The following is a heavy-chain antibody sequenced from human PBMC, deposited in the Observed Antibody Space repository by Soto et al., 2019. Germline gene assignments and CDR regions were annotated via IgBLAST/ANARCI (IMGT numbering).Heavy chain of an antibody. Sequence: GSLRLSCAASGFTFSIYAMSWVRQAPGKGLEWVSAISGSGGSTYYADSVKGRFTISRDNSKNTLYLQMNSLRAEDTAVYYCAKDPMWTTVTIFDYWGQGTLVTVSS. CDR3: AKDPMWTTVTIFDY. D-gene: IGHD4-17*01. CDR1: GFTFSIYA. V-gene: IGHV3-23*01. CDR2: ISGSGGST. J-gene: IGHJ4*02.